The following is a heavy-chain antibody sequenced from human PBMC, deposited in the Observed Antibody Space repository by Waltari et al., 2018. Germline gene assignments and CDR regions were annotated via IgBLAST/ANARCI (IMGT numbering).Heavy chain of an antibody. CDR3: ATDLPYYYDSSGYYLVDY. J-gene: IGHJ4*02. V-gene: IGHV4-39*07. D-gene: IGHD3-22*01. CDR2: IYYSGST. Sequence: QLQLQESGPGLVKPSETLSLTCTVSGGSISSSSYYWGWIRQPPGKGLEWIGRIYYSGSTYYNPSLKSRVTISVDTSKNQFSLKLSSVTAADTAVYYCATDLPYYYDSSGYYLVDYWGQGTLVTVSS. CDR1: GGSISSSSYY.